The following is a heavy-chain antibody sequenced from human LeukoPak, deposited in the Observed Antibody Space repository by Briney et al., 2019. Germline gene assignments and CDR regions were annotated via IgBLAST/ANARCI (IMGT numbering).Heavy chain of an antibody. D-gene: IGHD6-13*01. CDR1: GFTFSDYG. CDR3: ANGGVSAIGSWYGDYFDY. CDR2: VSADGSNK. V-gene: IGHV3-30*18. Sequence: GGSLRLSCEASGFTFSDYGMHWVRQAPGKGLEWVAVVSADGSNKQYADSVKGRFTISRDNSKNTLYLQLNSLRSEDTAVYYCANGGVSAIGSWYGDYFDYWGQGTLVTVSS. J-gene: IGHJ4*02.